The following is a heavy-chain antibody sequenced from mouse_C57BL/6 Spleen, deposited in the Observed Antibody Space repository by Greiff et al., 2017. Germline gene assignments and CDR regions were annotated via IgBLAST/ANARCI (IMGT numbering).Heavy chain of an antibody. Sequence: QVQLKESGPELVKPGASVKISCKASGYAFSSSWMNWVKQRPGKGLEWIGRIYPGDGDTNYNGKFKGKATLTADKSSSTAYMQLSSLTSEDSAVYYCARDAMVTTGYYYAMDYWGQGTSVTVSS. CDR1: GYAFSSSW. CDR3: ARDAMVTTGYYYAMDY. D-gene: IGHD2-2*01. V-gene: IGHV1-82*01. J-gene: IGHJ4*01. CDR2: IYPGDGDT.